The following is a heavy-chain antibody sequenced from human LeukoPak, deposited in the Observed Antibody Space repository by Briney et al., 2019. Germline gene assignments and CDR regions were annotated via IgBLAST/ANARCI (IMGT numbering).Heavy chain of an antibody. Sequence: LTGGSLRLSCAASGFTFSSYAMSWVRQAPGKGLEWVSAISGSGGSTYYADSVKGRLTISRDNSKNTLYLQMNSLRAEDTAVYYCAKDQSTGTYYYYYYYMDVWGKGTTVTVSS. V-gene: IGHV3-23*01. D-gene: IGHD7-27*01. CDR2: ISGSGGST. CDR1: GFTFSSYA. CDR3: AKDQSTGTYYYYYYYMDV. J-gene: IGHJ6*03.